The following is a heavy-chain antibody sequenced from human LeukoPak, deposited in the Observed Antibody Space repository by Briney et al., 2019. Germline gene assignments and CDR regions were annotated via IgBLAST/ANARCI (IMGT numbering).Heavy chain of an antibody. CDR1: GASISSTGSY. CDR2: ISYAGST. CDR3: ARVAAGLKYGADY. Sequence: PSETLSLTCTVSGASISSTGSYWAWIRQPPGKGLDWIGTISYAGSTNYNPSFNTRVTISTDTSNNQFSLRLSSVTDADTAVYYCARVAAGLKYGADYWGQGTLGTVSS. V-gene: IGHV4-39*07. J-gene: IGHJ4*02. D-gene: IGHD1-14*01.